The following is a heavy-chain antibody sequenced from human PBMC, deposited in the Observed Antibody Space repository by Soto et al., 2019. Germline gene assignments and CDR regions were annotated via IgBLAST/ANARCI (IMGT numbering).Heavy chain of an antibody. Sequence: SLRLSCAASGFTFSNYWMTWVRQTPGKGLEWVANIKEDGSEKHYVDSVKGRFTISRDNAKNSLYLQMNSLRVEDTAVYFRSRDVVVGAKALNYWGQGALVTVSS. CDR3: SRDVVVGAKALNY. J-gene: IGHJ4*02. V-gene: IGHV3-7*01. CDR2: IKEDGSEK. D-gene: IGHD2-15*01. CDR1: GFTFSNYW.